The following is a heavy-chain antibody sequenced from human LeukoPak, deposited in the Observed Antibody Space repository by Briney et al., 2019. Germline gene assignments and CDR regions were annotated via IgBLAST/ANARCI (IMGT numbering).Heavy chain of an antibody. CDR2: INSDGSST. CDR1: GFTFSSYW. J-gene: IGHJ5*02. CDR3: ARSLVVGATYPYH. Sequence: GGSLRLSCAASGFTFSSYWMHWVRQAPGKGLVWVSRINSDGSSTSYADSVKGRFTISRDNAKNTLYLQLNSLRAEDTAVYYCARSLVVGATYPYHWGQGTLVTVSS. D-gene: IGHD1-26*01. V-gene: IGHV3-74*01.